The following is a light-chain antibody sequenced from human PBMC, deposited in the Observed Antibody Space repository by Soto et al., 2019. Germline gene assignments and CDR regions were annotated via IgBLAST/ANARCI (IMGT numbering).Light chain of an antibody. J-gene: IGLJ1*01. CDR3: SAYTTSIALYV. Sequence: QSALTQPASVSGSPGQSITIACTETSSDVAEYKYVSWYQQHPGRAPKLIIYDVSNRPSGGSNRFSGSKSGSTASLTISGLQAEDEADYYCSAYTTSIALYVFGAGTKVTVL. CDR2: DVS. CDR1: SSDVAEYKY. V-gene: IGLV2-14*03.